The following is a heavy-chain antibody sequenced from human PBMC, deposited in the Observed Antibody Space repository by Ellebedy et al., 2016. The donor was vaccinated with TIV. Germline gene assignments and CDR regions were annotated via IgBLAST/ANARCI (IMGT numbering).Heavy chain of an antibody. D-gene: IGHD3-10*01. V-gene: IGHV1-8*01. Sequence: ASVKVSXKASRYTFTSYDINWVRQATGQGLEWMGWMNPNSGNTGYAQKFQGRVTMTRNTSISTAYMELSSLRSEDTAVYYCARAPLEVRGVIIQAPYYFDYWGQGTLVTVSS. CDR2: MNPNSGNT. CDR1: RYTFTSYD. CDR3: ARAPLEVRGVIIQAPYYFDY. J-gene: IGHJ4*02.